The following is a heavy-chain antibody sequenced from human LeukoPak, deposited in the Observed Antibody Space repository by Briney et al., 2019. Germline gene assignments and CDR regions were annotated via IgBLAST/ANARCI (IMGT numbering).Heavy chain of an antibody. CDR1: GFTFSSYG. D-gene: IGHD1-26*01. J-gene: IGHJ6*03. CDR2: IRYDGSNK. CDR3: AKEGDGERMGATAYYYYYYYMDV. Sequence: PGGSLRLSCAASGFTFSSYGMHRVRQAPGKGLEWVAFIRYDGSNKYYADSVKGRFTISRDNSKNTLYLQMNSLRAEDTAVYYCAKEGDGERMGATAYYYYYYYMDVWGKGTTVTVSS. V-gene: IGHV3-30*02.